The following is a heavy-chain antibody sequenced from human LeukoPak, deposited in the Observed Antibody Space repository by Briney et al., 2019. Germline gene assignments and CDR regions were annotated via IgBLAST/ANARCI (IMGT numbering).Heavy chain of an antibody. CDR1: GGSISSGDYY. CDR3: ASGVNGITGSYRFDY. J-gene: IGHJ4*02. Sequence: SQTLSLTCTVSGGSISSGDYYWSWIRQPPGKGLEWIGYIYYSGSTYYNPSLKSRVTISVDTSKNQFSLKLSSVTAADTAVYYCASGVNGITGSYRFDYWGQETLVTVSS. V-gene: IGHV4-30-4*08. CDR2: IYYSGST. D-gene: IGHD1-20*01.